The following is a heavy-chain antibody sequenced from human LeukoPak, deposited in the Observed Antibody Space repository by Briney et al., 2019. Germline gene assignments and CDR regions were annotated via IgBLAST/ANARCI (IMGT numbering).Heavy chain of an antibody. V-gene: IGHV3-23*01. D-gene: IGHD3-22*01. CDR3: AKHKVATKVKDY. Sequence: GSLRLSCAASGFTFTAYAMSWVRQAPGKGLEWVSAISGSAYYTSYADSVKGRFTISRDNSKNTLYLQMNSLRAEDTALYYCAKHKVATKVKDYWGQGTLVTVSS. J-gene: IGHJ4*02. CDR2: ISGSAYYT. CDR1: GFTFTAYA.